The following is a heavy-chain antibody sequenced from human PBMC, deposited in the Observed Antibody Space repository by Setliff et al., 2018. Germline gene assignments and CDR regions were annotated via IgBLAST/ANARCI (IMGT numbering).Heavy chain of an antibody. Sequence: GGSLRLSCAASGFTFSTYSMSWVRQAPGKGLEWVSAISGDSVYIYYADSVKGRFTISRDNSKSTLYLQMNSLRAEDTAVYYCVRLRRGPWHLDYWGQGVLVTVSS. V-gene: IGHV3-23*01. CDR1: GFTFSTYS. CDR2: ISGDSVYI. J-gene: IGHJ4*02. CDR3: VRLRRGPWHLDY. D-gene: IGHD2-15*01.